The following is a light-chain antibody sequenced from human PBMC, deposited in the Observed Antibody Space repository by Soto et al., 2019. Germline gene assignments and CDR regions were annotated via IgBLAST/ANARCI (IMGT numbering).Light chain of an antibody. Sequence: EIVLTQSPGTLSLSPGERATLSCRASQSVNSNYLAWYQQQKPGQAPRLLIYGASIRATGVPDRFSGSGSGTDFTPAISRLEPEDFVVYYCQQYGSSSWTFGQGTKVEIK. CDR3: QQYGSSSWT. J-gene: IGKJ1*01. CDR1: QSVNSNY. V-gene: IGKV3-20*01. CDR2: GAS.